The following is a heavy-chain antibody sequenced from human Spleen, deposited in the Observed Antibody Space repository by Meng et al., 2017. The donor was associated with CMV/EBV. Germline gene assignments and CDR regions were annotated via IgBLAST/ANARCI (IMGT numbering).Heavy chain of an antibody. J-gene: IGHJ3*02. D-gene: IGHD6-13*01. CDR2: ISSSSSYI. Sequence: GESLKISCAASGFTFSSYSMNWVRQAPGKGLEWVSSISSSSSYIYYADSVKGRFTISRDNAKNSLYLQMNSLRAEDTAVYYCAREKAIAAAGIIDAFDIRGQGTMVTVSS. CDR3: AREKAIAAAGIIDAFDI. V-gene: IGHV3-21*01. CDR1: GFTFSSYS.